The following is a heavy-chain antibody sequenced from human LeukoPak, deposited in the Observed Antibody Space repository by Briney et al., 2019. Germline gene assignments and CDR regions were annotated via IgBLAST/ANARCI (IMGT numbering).Heavy chain of an antibody. D-gene: IGHD2-8*01. CDR1: GFTFSSYA. Sequence: GGSLRLSCAASGFTFSSYAMSWVRQAPGKGLEWVSTINNSGDDKYYGDSVKGRFTISRDDAKNLLYLQMNSLSADDTALYFCARRVPVTKSYYYYYMDVWGKGTAVIVSS. V-gene: IGHV3-21*01. CDR2: INNSGDDK. CDR3: ARRVPVTKSYYYYYMDV. J-gene: IGHJ6*03.